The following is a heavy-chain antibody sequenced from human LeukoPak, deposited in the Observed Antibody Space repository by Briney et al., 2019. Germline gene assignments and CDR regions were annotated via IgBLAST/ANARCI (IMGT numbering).Heavy chain of an antibody. V-gene: IGHV3-30*18. Sequence: GGSLRLSCAASGFTFSSYGMHWVRQAPGKGLEWVAVISYDGSNKYYADSVKGRFTIFRDNSKNTLYLQMNSLRAEDTAVYYCAKGGSLYFDYWGQGTLVTVSS. CDR2: ISYDGSNK. CDR3: AKGGSLYFDY. D-gene: IGHD1-26*01. J-gene: IGHJ4*02. CDR1: GFTFSSYG.